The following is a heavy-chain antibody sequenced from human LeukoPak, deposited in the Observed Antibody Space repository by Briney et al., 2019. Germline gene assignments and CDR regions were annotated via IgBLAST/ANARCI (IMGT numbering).Heavy chain of an antibody. CDR2: ISAYNGNT. D-gene: IGHD5-18*01. Sequence: ASVKVSCKASGYTFTSYGISWVRQAPGQGLEWMGWISAYNGNTNYAQKLQGRVTMTTDTSTSTAYMELRRRRSDDIAVYYCARDLLQLWLPGYWGQGTLVTVSS. CDR3: ARDLLQLWLPGY. CDR1: GYTFTSYG. V-gene: IGHV1-18*03. J-gene: IGHJ4*02.